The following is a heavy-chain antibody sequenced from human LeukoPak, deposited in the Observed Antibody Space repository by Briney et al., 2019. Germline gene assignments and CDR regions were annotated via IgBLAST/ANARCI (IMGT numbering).Heavy chain of an antibody. D-gene: IGHD4-17*01. V-gene: IGHV3-15*01. CDR3: TENAVTNYYYYYMDV. CDR1: GFTFSNAW. J-gene: IGHJ6*03. CDR2: IKSKTDGGTT. Sequence: GGSLRLSCAASGFTFSNAWMSWVRQAPGKGLEWVGRIKSKTDGGTTDYAAPVKGRFTISRDDSKNTLYLQMNSLKTEDTAVYYCTENAVTNYYYYYMDVWGKGTTVTVSS.